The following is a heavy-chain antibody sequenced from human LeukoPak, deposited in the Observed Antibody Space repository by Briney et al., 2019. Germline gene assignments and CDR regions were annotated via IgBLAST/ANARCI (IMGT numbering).Heavy chain of an antibody. CDR1: GFTFSDYC. CDR3: ARGSHGWSFVV. V-gene: IGHV3-11*04. J-gene: IGHJ4*02. Sequence: GGSLRLSCATSGFTFSDYCMTWVRQPPGKGLEWLSYINSDGSMTNYTASVEGRSTISRDNAKRSLFLQMNNLTANDTARHYCARGSHGWSFVVWGEGSHVTVSS. D-gene: IGHD1-26*01. CDR2: INSDGSMT.